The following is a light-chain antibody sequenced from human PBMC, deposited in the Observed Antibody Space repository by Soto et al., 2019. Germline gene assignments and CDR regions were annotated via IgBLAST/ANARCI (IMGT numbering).Light chain of an antibody. CDR1: SSNIGAGYD. CDR3: QSYDSSLSGHV. V-gene: IGLV1-40*01. J-gene: IGLJ1*01. CDR2: GNS. Sequence: QSVLTQPPSVSGAPGQRVTISCTGSSSNIGAGYDVHWYQQLPGTAPKLLIYGNSNRPSGVPDRFSGSGSGTSVSLAITGLQAEDEADYYCQSYDSSLSGHVFGTGTKVTIL.